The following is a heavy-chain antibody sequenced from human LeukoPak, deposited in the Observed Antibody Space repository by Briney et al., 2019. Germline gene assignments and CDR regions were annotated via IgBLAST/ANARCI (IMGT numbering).Heavy chain of an antibody. CDR1: GFTFSSYN. D-gene: IGHD3-10*01. J-gene: IGHJ4*02. CDR3: AREMALWFGELTGPDY. Sequence: GDSLRLSCAASGFTFSSYNMNWVRQAPGKGLEWVSSISSTSTYIYYADSAKGRFTISRDNAKNSLYLQMNSLRAEDTAVYYCAREMALWFGELTGPDYWGQGTLVTVSS. CDR2: ISSTSTYI. V-gene: IGHV3-21*01.